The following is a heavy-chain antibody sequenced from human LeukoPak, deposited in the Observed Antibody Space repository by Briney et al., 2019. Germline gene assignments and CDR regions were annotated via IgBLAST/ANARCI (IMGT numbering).Heavy chain of an antibody. V-gene: IGHV1-69*04. D-gene: IGHD6-19*01. J-gene: IGHJ4*02. CDR3: ARDQDHIAVAGIDY. CDR1: GGTFSSYA. CDR2: IIPILGIA. Sequence: SVKVSCKASGGTFSSYAISWVRQAPGQGLGWMGRIIPILGIANYAQKFQGRVTITADKSTSTAYMELSSLRSEDTAVYYCARDQDHIAVAGIDYWGQGTLVTVSS.